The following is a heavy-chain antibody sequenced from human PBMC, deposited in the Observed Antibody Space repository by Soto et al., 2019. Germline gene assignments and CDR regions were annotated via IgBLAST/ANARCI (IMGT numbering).Heavy chain of an antibody. CDR3: ARRPQRVTIFGRGPAGMGV. CDR2: IIPVSGTA. V-gene: IGHV1-69*13. J-gene: IGHJ6*02. CDR1: GGTLSNYA. Sequence: SVKVSCKASGGTLSNYAISWLRQAPGQRLEWVGDIIPVSGTAYYAQRLQGRVTIIADESTNTAHMELSSLRSEDTAVYFCARRPQRVTIFGRGPAGMGVWGRGTTVAVAS. D-gene: IGHD3-3*01.